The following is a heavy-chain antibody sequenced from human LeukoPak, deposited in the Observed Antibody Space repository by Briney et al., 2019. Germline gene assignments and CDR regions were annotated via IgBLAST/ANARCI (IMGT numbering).Heavy chain of an antibody. V-gene: IGHV1-2*02. CDR2: INPNSGGT. Sequence: ASVKVSCKASGYTFTGYYMHWVRQAPGQGLEWMGWINPNSGGTNYAQKFQGRVTMTRDTSISTAYMELSRLRSDDTAVYYCASPYYYDSSVGMDVWGQGTTVTVSS. J-gene: IGHJ6*02. CDR1: GYTFTGYY. D-gene: IGHD3-22*01. CDR3: ASPYYYDSSVGMDV.